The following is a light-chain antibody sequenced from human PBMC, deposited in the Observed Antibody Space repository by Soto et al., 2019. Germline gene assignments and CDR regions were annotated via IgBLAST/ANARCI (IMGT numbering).Light chain of an antibody. Sequence: QSALTQPASLSGSPGESITISCIGGSSDFSGYKYVSWYQQYPGKAPKVIIYDVNKRPSGISDRFSASKSGNTASLTISGLQADDEADYYCLSYTTSTTLGVFGGGTQLTVL. CDR1: SSDFSGYKY. CDR2: DVN. CDR3: LSYTTSTTLGV. J-gene: IGLJ3*02. V-gene: IGLV2-14*01.